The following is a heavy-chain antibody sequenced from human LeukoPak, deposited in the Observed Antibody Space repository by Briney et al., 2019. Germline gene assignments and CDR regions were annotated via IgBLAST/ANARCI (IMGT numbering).Heavy chain of an antibody. J-gene: IGHJ4*02. V-gene: IGHV3-7*02. CDR1: GFTLSDYG. CDR3: ASRRSYGGYDY. CDR2: INQVGSEK. Sequence: GGSLRLSCTVSGFTLSDYGLSWVRQAPGKGLEWVANINQVGSEKYYADSVKGRFTISRDNAKNSVYLQMNSLRAEDTAVYYCASRRSYGGYDYWGQGTLVTVSS. D-gene: IGHD5-12*01.